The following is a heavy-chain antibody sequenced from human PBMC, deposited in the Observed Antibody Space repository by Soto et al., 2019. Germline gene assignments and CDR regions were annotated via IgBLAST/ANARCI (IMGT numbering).Heavy chain of an antibody. Sequence: GGSLRLSCSASGFTFSNYGIHWVRQAPGKGLEWVSSISSSSSYIYYADSVKGRFTISRDNAKNSLYLQMNSLRAEDTAVYYCARGQGFRAVAGSWFDPWGQGTLVTVSS. CDR2: ISSSSSYI. J-gene: IGHJ5*02. D-gene: IGHD6-19*01. CDR1: GFTFSNYG. CDR3: ARGQGFRAVAGSWFDP. V-gene: IGHV3-21*01.